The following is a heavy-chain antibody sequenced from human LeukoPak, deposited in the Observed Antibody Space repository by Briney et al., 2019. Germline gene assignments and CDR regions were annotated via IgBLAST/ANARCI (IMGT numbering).Heavy chain of an antibody. V-gene: IGHV3-21*01. Sequence: GGSLRLSCAASGFTFSSYSMNWVRQAPGKGLEWVSSISSSSSYIYYADSVKGRFTTSRDNAKNSLYLQMDSLRAEDTAVYYCARGCSSTSCYGHYMDVWGKGTTVTVSS. CDR3: ARGCSSTSCYGHYMDV. CDR2: ISSSSSYI. D-gene: IGHD2-2*01. CDR1: GFTFSSYS. J-gene: IGHJ6*03.